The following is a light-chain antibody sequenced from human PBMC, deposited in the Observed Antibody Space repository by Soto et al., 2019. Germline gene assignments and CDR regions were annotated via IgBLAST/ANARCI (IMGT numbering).Light chain of an antibody. Sequence: GDRVTITCRASQSISSWLAWYQQKPGKAPKLLIYDASSLESGVPSRFSGSGSGTEFTLTNSSLQPDDFATYYCQQYNSYPWTFGQGTKVEIK. J-gene: IGKJ1*01. V-gene: IGKV1-5*01. CDR1: QSISSW. CDR2: DAS. CDR3: QQYNSYPWT.